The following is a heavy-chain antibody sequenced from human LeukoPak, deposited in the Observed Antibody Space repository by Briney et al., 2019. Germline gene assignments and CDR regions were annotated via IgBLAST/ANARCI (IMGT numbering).Heavy chain of an antibody. V-gene: IGHV4-30-4*01. CDR3: ARGDPAGPPSLWWYFDL. D-gene: IGHD6-25*01. Sequence: SETLSLTCTVSGGSISSGDYYWSWIRQPPGKGLEWIGYIYYSGSTYYNPSLKSRVTISVDTSKNQFSLKLSSVTAADTAVYYCARGDPAGPPSLWWYFDLWGRGTLVTVSS. J-gene: IGHJ2*01. CDR2: IYYSGST. CDR1: GGSISSGDYY.